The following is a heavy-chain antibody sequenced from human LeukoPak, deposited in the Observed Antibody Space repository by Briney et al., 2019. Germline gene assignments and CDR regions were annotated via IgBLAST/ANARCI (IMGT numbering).Heavy chain of an antibody. CDR3: AKTYGYRVMYYFDF. J-gene: IGHJ4*02. CDR1: GFTFSNYA. V-gene: IGHV3-23*01. Sequence: GGSLRLSCAGSGFTFSNYAMSWVRQAPGKGLEWVSAISGSGGSTYYADSVRGRFTVSRDNSKNTLYLQMNSLRVEDTAIYYCAKTYGYRVMYYFDFWGQGTLVTVSA. CDR2: ISGSGGST. D-gene: IGHD5-24*01.